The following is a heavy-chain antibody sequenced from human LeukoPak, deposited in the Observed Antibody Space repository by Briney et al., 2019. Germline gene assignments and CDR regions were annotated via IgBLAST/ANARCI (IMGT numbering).Heavy chain of an antibody. CDR1: GFTFSSYG. V-gene: IGHV3-30*18. CDR2: ISYDGSNK. Sequence: GGPLRLSCAASGFTFSSYGMHWVRQAPGKGLEWVAVISYDGSNKYYADSVKGRFTISRDNSKNTLYLQMNSLRAEDTAVYYCAKRQLRYFDWLLGDAFDIWGQGTMVTVSS. D-gene: IGHD3-9*01. J-gene: IGHJ3*02. CDR3: AKRQLRYFDWLLGDAFDI.